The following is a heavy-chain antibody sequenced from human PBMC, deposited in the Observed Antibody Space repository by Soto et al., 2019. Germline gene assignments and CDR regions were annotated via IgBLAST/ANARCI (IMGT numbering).Heavy chain of an antibody. D-gene: IGHD2-2*01. J-gene: IGHJ5*02. CDR2: INAGNGNT. V-gene: IGHV1-3*01. Sequence: ASVKVSCKASGYTFTSYAMHWVRQAPGQRLEWMGWINAGNGNTKYSQKIQGRVTITRDTSASTAYMELSSLRSEDTAVYYCARDPRAIVVVPAAIRTEKDNWFDPWGQGTLVTVSS. CDR1: GYTFTSYA. CDR3: ARDPRAIVVVPAAIRTEKDNWFDP.